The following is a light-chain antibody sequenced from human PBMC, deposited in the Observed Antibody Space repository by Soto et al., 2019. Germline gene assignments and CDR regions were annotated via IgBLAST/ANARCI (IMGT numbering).Light chain of an antibody. V-gene: IGKV1-39*01. CDR1: QSISSY. Sequence: DIHMTQTPSSLSAFVGDRVTITCRASQSISSYLNWYLQKTGKDNKVLIYAESSLQSGVKSRLSGSGSGKDFNLKIRSLQPEDFETYYCKKSYSSLITFGNGRRREVK. J-gene: IGKJ5*01. CDR2: AES. CDR3: KKSYSSLIT.